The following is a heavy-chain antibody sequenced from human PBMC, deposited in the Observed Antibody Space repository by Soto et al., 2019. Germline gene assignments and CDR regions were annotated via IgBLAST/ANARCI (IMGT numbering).Heavy chain of an antibody. V-gene: IGHV3-30-3*01. CDR2: ISYDGSNK. Sequence: QVQLVESGGGVVQPGRSLRLSCAASGFTFSSYAMHWVRQAPGKGLEWVAVISYDGSNKYYADSVKGRFTISRDNSKNTLYLQMNSLRAEDTAVYYCARDRRGWLQLYFDYWGQGTLVTVSS. J-gene: IGHJ4*02. CDR1: GFTFSSYA. D-gene: IGHD5-12*01. CDR3: ARDRRGWLQLYFDY.